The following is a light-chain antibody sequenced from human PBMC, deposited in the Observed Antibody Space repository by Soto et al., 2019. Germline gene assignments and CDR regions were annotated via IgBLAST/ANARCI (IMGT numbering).Light chain of an antibody. CDR1: QSVSSSY. CDR2: GAS. J-gene: IGKJ1*01. Sequence: EIVLMQSPGTLSLSPWERDKLCCRASQSVSSSYLAWYQQKPGQAPRLLIYGASSRATGIPDRFSGSGSGTDFTLTISRLEPEDFAVYYCQQYGSTRWTFGQGAKVDI. V-gene: IGKV3-20*01. CDR3: QQYGSTRWT.